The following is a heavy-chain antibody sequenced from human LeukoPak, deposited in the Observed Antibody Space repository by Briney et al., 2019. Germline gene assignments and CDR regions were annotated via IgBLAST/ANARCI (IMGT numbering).Heavy chain of an antibody. D-gene: IGHD3-3*01. CDR1: GFTFSSYS. V-gene: IGHV3-48*01. CDR2: ISSSSSTI. CDR3: ARDNDLWSGYHIHLDY. Sequence: GGSLRLSCAASGFTFSSYSMNWVRQAPGKGLEWVSYISSSSSTIYYADSVKGRFTISRDNAKNSLYLQMNSLRAEDTAVYYCARDNDLWSGYHIHLDYWGQGTLVTVSS. J-gene: IGHJ4*02.